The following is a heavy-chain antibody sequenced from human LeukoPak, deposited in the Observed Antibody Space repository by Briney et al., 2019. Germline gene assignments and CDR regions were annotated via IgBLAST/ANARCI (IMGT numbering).Heavy chain of an antibody. D-gene: IGHD1-26*01. CDR2: IYYSGST. Sequence: SETLSLTCTVSGGTISSSSYYWDWIRQPPGKGLEWIGSIYYSGSTYYNPSLKSRVTISVATSKNQFSLNLTSVTAGDTAVYYCAGHISGSYRWGFDYWGQGTLVTVSS. V-gene: IGHV4-39*01. J-gene: IGHJ4*02. CDR1: GGTISSSSYY. CDR3: AGHISGSYRWGFDY.